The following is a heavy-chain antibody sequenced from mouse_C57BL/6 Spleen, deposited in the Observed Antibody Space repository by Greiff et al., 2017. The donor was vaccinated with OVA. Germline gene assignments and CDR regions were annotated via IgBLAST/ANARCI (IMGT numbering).Heavy chain of an antibody. D-gene: IGHD4-1*02. J-gene: IGHJ2*01. CDR3: ARSLNWVHFDY. Sequence: VQLKQSGPELVKPGASVKIPCKASGYTFTDYNMDWVKQSHGKSLEWIGDINPNNGGTIYNQKFKGKATLTVDKSSSTAYMELRSLTSEDTAVYYCARSLNWVHFDYWGQGTTLTVSS. CDR2: INPNNGGT. V-gene: IGHV1-18*01. CDR1: GYTFTDYN.